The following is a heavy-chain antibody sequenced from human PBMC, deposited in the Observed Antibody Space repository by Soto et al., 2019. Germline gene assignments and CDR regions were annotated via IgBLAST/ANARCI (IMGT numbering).Heavy chain of an antibody. CDR2: INVYSGHA. J-gene: IGHJ6*02. D-gene: IGHD1-26*01. CDR1: GYTFTSYG. V-gene: IGHV1-18*01. Sequence: GASVKVSCKASGYTFTSYGISWVRQAPGQGLEWMGWINVYSGHAEYAQKFQGWVTMTRDTSISTAYMELSRLRSDDTAVYYCAREVGYYGMDVWGQGTTVTVSS. CDR3: AREVGYYGMDV.